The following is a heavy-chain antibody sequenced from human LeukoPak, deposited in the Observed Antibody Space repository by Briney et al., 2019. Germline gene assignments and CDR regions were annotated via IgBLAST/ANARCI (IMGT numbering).Heavy chain of an antibody. CDR1: GFTFSDHY. CDR2: ICGSGSTI. J-gene: IGHJ5*02. D-gene: IGHD3-3*01. Sequence: PGESLRLSCAASGFTFSDHYMSWIRQAPGKGLEWVSYICGSGSTIYYAASVRGRFTSSRDNAKNSLYLQMNSLRAEDTAIYYCAREGITIFGVANSNWFDPWGQGTLVTVSS. V-gene: IGHV3-11*01. CDR3: AREGITIFGVANSNWFDP.